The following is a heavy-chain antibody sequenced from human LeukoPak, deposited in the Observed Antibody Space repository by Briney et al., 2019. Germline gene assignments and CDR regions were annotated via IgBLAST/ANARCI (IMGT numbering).Heavy chain of an antibody. Sequence: GASVKVSCKASGYTFTSYDINWVRQATGQGLEWMGWLNPNSGNTGYAQKFQGRVTMTRDMSTSTVYMELSSLRSEDTAVYYCARDLCYDGVCYLYDYWGQGTLVTVSS. D-gene: IGHD2-8*01. V-gene: IGHV1-8*02. CDR3: ARDLCYDGVCYLYDY. J-gene: IGHJ4*02. CDR2: LNPNSGNT. CDR1: GYTFTSYD.